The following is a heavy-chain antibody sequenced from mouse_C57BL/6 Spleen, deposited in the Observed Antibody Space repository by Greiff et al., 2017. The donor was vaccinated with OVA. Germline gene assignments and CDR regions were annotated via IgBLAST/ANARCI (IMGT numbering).Heavy chain of an antibody. CDR2: ISNKANGYTT. CDR3: ARATGVYAMDY. J-gene: IGHJ4*01. CDR1: GFTFTDYS. D-gene: IGHD4-1*02. Sequence: EVKLQESGGGLVQPGGSLSLSCAASGFTFTDYSMSWVRQPPGKALEWVGFISNKANGYTTEYRASVKGRFTISRDNSQSILYLQMNALRAEDSATYYCARATGVYAMDYWGQGTSVTVSS. V-gene: IGHV7-3*01.